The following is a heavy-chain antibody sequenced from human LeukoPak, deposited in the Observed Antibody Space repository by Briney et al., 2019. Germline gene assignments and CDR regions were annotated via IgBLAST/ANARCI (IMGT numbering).Heavy chain of an antibody. D-gene: IGHD2-2*01. CDR2: IYYSGST. CDR3: AKRYCSSTTCYDDRGAFDY. CDR1: GGSISSSGSY. Sequence: SETLSLTCTVSGGSISSSGSYWGWIRQPPGRGLEWIVTIYYSGSTYYNPSLKSRVTISVDTSKNQFSLNLSSVTAADTAVYYCAKRYCSSTTCYDDRGAFDYWGQGTLVTVSS. J-gene: IGHJ4*02. V-gene: IGHV4-39*07.